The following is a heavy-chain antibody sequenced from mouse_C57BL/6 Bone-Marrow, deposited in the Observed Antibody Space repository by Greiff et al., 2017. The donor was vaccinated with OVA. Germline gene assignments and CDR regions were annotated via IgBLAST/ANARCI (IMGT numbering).Heavy chain of an antibody. CDR1: GFTFSSYG. Sequence: DVKLQESGGDLVKPGGSLKLSCAASGFTFSSYGMSWVRQTPDKRLEWVATISSGGSYTYYPDSVKGRFTISRDNAKNTLYLQMSSLKSEDTAMYYCARHGYYGSPYAMDYWGQGTSVTVSS. CDR3: ARHGYYGSPYAMDY. V-gene: IGHV5-6*02. CDR2: ISSGGSYT. D-gene: IGHD1-1*01. J-gene: IGHJ4*01.